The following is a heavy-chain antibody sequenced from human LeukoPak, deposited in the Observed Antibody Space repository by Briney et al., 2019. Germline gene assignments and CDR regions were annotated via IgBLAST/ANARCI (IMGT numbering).Heavy chain of an antibody. D-gene: IGHD3-16*01. CDR3: ARPTRGSNWHFDL. CDR1: GFTFSSYG. V-gene: IGHV3-7*01. Sequence: PGGSLRLSCAASGFTFSSYGMHWVRQAPGKGLEWVANIREDGGEQYYVDSVKGRFTISRDNAKNSLYLEMNSLRVEDTAVYYCARPTRGSNWHFDLWGRGTLVTVST. J-gene: IGHJ2*01. CDR2: IREDGGEQ.